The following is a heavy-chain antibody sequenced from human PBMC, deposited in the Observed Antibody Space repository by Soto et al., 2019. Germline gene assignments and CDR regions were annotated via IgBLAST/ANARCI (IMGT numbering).Heavy chain of an antibody. CDR1: GVSLSGHY. V-gene: IGHV4-34*01. CDR3: ARGGITLAWNYYYYGREV. Sequence: PSETLSLTCGVSGVSLSGHYWSWIRQPPGKGLEWIGEITPIVDTTYNPSLKSRLSISLDTSKSQFSLNLTSVSAADTAVYYCARGGITLAWNYYYYGREVWGNGNTVSVSA. CDR2: ITPIVDT. J-gene: IGHJ6*04. D-gene: IGHD1-1*01.